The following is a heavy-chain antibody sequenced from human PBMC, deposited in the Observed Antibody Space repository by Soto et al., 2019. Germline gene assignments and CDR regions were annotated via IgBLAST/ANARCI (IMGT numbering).Heavy chain of an antibody. Sequence: GASVKVSCKASGYTFTSYGISWVRQAPGQGLEWMGWISAYNGNTNYAQKLQGRVTMTTDTSTSTAYMELRSLRSDDTAVYYCARGGVFCSSTNCYGLLWFDPWGQGTLVTVS. CDR2: ISAYNGNT. D-gene: IGHD2-2*01. CDR1: GYTFTSYG. J-gene: IGHJ5*02. CDR3: ARGGVFCSSTNCYGLLWFDP. V-gene: IGHV1-18*04.